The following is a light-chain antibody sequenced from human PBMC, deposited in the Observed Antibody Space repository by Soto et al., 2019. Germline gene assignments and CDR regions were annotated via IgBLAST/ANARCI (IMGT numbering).Light chain of an antibody. J-gene: IGLJ1*01. CDR3: SSYTSSSFL. Sequence: QSVLTQPASVSLSPGQSITISCTGTSSDVGGYNYVSWYQQHPGKAPKLMIYEVSNRPSGVSNRFSGSKSGNTASLTISGLQAEDEADYYCSSYTSSSFLFGTGTKVTVL. CDR1: SSDVGGYNY. CDR2: EVS. V-gene: IGLV2-14*01.